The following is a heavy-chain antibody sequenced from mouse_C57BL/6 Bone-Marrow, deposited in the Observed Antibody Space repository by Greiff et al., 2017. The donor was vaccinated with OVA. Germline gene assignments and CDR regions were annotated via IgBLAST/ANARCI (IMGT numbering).Heavy chain of an antibody. J-gene: IGHJ3*01. CDR3: TRTPN. CDR1: GYTFTDYE. V-gene: IGHV1-15*01. CDR2: IDPETGGT. Sequence: VQGVESGAELVRPGASVTLSCKASGYTFTDYEMHWVKQTPVHGLEWIGAIDPETGGTAYNQKFKGKAILTADKSSSTAYMELRSLTSEDSAVYYCTRTPNWGQGTLVTVSA.